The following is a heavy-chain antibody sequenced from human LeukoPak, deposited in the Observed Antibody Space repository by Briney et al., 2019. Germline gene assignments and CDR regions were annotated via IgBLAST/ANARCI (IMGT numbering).Heavy chain of an antibody. J-gene: IGHJ5*02. CDR2: STYDGSKS. CDR1: GFTLSNND. V-gene: IGHV3-30*18. Sequence: GGSLRLSCAAGFTLSNNDMHWVRQGPGKGLEWVAVSTYDGSKSYHADSVKGRFIISRDNSKNTLYLQMNSLRAEDTAVYYCAKDSRSGTLNNWFDPWGQGTLVTVSS. CDR3: AKDSRSGTLNNWFDP.